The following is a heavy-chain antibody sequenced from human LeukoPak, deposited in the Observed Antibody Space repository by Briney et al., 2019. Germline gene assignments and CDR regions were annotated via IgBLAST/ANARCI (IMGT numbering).Heavy chain of an antibody. J-gene: IGHJ4*02. Sequence: GGSLRLSCTASGFTFGDYAMSWVRQAPGKGLEWVGFIRSKAYGGTTEYAASVKGRFTISRDDSKSIAYLQMNSLKTEDTAVYYCTSAFPYYYDSSGYYYYFDYWGQGTLVTVSS. V-gene: IGHV3-49*04. CDR2: IRSKAYGGTT. D-gene: IGHD3-22*01. CDR3: TSAFPYYYDSSGYYYYFDY. CDR1: GFTFGDYA.